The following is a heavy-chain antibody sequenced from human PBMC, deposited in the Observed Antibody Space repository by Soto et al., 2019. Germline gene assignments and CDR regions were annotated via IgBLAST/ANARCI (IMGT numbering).Heavy chain of an antibody. J-gene: IGHJ4*02. CDR2: ITWNSASI. CDR1: GFTFDDYT. CDR3: VKNRDNFAYNAHRPYDF. D-gene: IGHD1-1*01. Sequence: EVQLVESGGGLVQPGMSLSLSCTASGFTFDDYTMHWVRQAPGKGLEWVAHITWNSASIDYADSVKGRFSISRDNAKSSLYLQMNSLRTEYTAFYYCVKNRDNFAYNAHRPYDFWCQGTLVTVS. V-gene: IGHV3-9*01.